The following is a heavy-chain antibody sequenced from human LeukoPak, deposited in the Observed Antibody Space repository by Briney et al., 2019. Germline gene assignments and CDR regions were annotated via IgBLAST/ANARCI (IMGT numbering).Heavy chain of an antibody. CDR2: ISQDGSET. CDR3: VGDLGHSRHYFEY. D-gene: IGHD7-27*01. CDR1: GFTFNSFF. Sequence: AGGSLRLSCAASGFTFNSFFLNWVRLTPGRELEWVACISQDGSETFYMDSVRGRFTISRDNTKNSLYLQMNSLRAEDTAVYFCVGDLGHSRHYFEYWGQGALVTVSS. J-gene: IGHJ4*02. V-gene: IGHV3-7*01.